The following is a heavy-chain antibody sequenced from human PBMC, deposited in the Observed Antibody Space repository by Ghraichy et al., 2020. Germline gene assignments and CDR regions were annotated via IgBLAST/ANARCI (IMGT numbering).Heavy chain of an antibody. J-gene: IGHJ6*02. Sequence: GGSLRLSCAASGFTFSSYSMNWVRQAPGKGLEWVSYISSSSSTIYYADSVKGRFTISRDNAKNSVYLQMNSLRDEDTAVYYCARDPYYDYIWGSYVYYYYGMDVWGQGTTVTVSS. CDR3: ARDPYYDYIWGSYVYYYYGMDV. CDR1: GFTFSSYS. CDR2: ISSSSSTI. V-gene: IGHV3-48*02. D-gene: IGHD3-16*01.